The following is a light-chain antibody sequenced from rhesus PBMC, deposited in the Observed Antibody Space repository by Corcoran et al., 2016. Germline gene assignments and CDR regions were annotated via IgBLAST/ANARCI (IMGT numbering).Light chain of an antibody. CDR3: QHSYGTPPT. Sequence: DIQMTQSPSSLSASVGDRVTITCRASENVNNYLHWYQQKPGKAPKLLIYAASTLQSGVPSRFSGSGSGTDYTFTISSLKPEDVATYYCQHSYGTPPTFGQGTKVEIK. V-gene: IGKV1-74*01. J-gene: IGKJ1*01. CDR1: ENVNNY. CDR2: AAS.